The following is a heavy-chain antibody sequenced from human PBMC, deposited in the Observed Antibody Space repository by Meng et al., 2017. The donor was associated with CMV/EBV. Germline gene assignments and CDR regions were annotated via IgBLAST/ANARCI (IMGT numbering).Heavy chain of an antibody. Sequence: GESLKISCAASGFTFSSYGMHWVRQAPGKGLEWVAFIRYDGSNKYYADSAKGRFTISRDNSKNTLYLQMNSLRAEDTAVYYCAKPDGDYEHGDWFDPWGQGTLVTVSS. CDR1: GFTFSSYG. J-gene: IGHJ5*02. CDR2: IRYDGSNK. V-gene: IGHV3-30*02. CDR3: AKPDGDYEHGDWFDP. D-gene: IGHD4-17*01.